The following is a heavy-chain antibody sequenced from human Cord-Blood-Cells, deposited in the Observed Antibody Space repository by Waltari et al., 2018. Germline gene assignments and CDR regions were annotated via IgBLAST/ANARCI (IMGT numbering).Heavy chain of an antibody. J-gene: IGHJ3*02. CDR2: IIPIFGTA. D-gene: IGHD7-27*01. CDR1: GGTFSSSE. Sequence: QVQLVQSGAEVRKPESSDKADCNASGGTFSSSELSCDRQAPGQGLEWMGGIIPIFGTANYAQKFQGRVTITADESTSTAYMELSSLRSEDTAVYYCARGSGGNWGDAFDIWGQGTMVTVSS. CDR3: ARGSGGNWGDAFDI. V-gene: IGHV1-69*01.